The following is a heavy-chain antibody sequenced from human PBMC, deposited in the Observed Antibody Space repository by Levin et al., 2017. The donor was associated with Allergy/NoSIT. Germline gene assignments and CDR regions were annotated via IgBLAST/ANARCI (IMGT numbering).Heavy chain of an antibody. CDR3: AKVRGTGVWYFDC. CDR2: IGGSDDNT. D-gene: IGHD1-14*01. V-gene: IGHV3-23*01. J-gene: IGHJ4*02. Sequence: PGGSLRLSCAASGFTFSNYAMNWVRQAPGKGLEWVSAIGGSDDNTYYADSVRGRFTISRDNSKNTLYLQMNSLRAEDTAVYYCAKVRGTGVWYFDCWGQGTLVTVSS. CDR1: GFTFSNYA.